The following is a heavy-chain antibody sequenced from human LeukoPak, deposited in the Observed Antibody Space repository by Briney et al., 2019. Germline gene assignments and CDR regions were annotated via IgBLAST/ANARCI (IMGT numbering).Heavy chain of an antibody. J-gene: IGHJ5*02. V-gene: IGHV4-59*01. CDR3: ARREGYYDSSGYYYH. CDR2: IYYSGST. D-gene: IGHD3-22*01. CDR1: GGSISSYY. Sequence: SETLSLTCTVSGGSISSYYWSWIRQPPGKGLEWIGYIYYSGSTNYNPSLKSRVTISVDTSKNQFSLKLSSVTAADTAVYYCARREGYYDSSGYYYHWGQGTLVTVSS.